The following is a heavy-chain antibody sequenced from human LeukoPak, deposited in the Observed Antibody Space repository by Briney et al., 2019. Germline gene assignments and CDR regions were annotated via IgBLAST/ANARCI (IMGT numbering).Heavy chain of an antibody. CDR1: GASITSGTYY. V-gene: IGHV4-61*02. Sequence: MSSETLSLTCTVSGASITSGTYYWSWIRQPAGKGLEWIGRMHSSGSTKYNSSLKSRVTISVDTSKNQLSLKLSSVTAADTAVYYCARATSYYNLLTGLAHDRSGEPSYYFDYWGQGTLVTVSS. J-gene: IGHJ4*02. CDR2: MHSSGST. D-gene: IGHD3-9*01. CDR3: ARATSYYNLLTGLAHDRSGEPSYYFDY.